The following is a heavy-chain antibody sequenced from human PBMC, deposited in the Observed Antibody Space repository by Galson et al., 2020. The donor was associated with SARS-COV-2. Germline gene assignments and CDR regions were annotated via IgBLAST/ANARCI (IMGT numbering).Heavy chain of an antibody. CDR3: AREGTSGYYGRGSPLSDY. D-gene: IGHD3-22*01. J-gene: IGHJ4*02. CDR2: IWYDGSNK. CDR1: GFTFSSYG. Sequence: QLGESLKISCAASGFTFSSYGMHWVRQAPGKGLEWVAVIWYDGSNKYYADSVKGRFTISRDNSKNTLYLQMNSLRAEDTAVYYCAREGTSGYYGRGSPLSDYWGQRTLVTVSS. V-gene: IGHV3-33*01.